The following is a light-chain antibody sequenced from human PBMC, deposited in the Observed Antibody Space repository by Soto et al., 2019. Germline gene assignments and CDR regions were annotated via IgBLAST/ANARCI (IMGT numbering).Light chain of an antibody. CDR1: QSIRSY. V-gene: IGKV1-39*01. J-gene: IGKJ2*01. CDR2: AAS. Sequence: EIQMTQSPPSLSASPGDTITITCRTSQSIRSYLNWYQEKSGTAPRLLIYAASTLQDGVPSRFTGSGSGTDFTLTISSLLPDDVATYFCQQTFRSPYTFGQGTKLEI. CDR3: QQTFRSPYT.